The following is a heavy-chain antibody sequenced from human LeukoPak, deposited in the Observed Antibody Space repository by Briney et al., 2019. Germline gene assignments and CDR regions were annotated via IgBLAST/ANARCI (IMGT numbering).Heavy chain of an antibody. CDR2: IYYSGST. CDR3: AREYDILTGYYNVRYFDY. CDR1: GGSISSGDYY. V-gene: IGHV4-30-4*01. J-gene: IGHJ4*02. Sequence: NPSETLSLTCTVSGGSISSGDYYWSWSRQPPGKGLEWIVYIYYSGSTYYNSSLKSRVTISVDTSKNQFSLKLSSVTAADTAVYYCAREYDILTGYYNVRYFDYWGQGTLVTVSS. D-gene: IGHD3-9*01.